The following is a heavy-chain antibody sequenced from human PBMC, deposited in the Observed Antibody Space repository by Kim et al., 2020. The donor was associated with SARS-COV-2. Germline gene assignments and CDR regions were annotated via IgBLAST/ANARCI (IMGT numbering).Heavy chain of an antibody. Sequence: SETLSLTCSVSGGSVSTSSFYWGWIRQPPGKGLEWIVNIYYNGNGSTYYNPSLKSRVTISVDTSRNQFSLKLNSVTAADTAVYYCASYRNAWMGNWFDPWGQGTLVTVSS. J-gene: IGHJ5*02. D-gene: IGHD4-4*01. V-gene: IGHV4-39*01. CDR3: ASYRNAWMGNWFDP. CDR2: IYYNGNGST. CDR1: GGSVSTSSFY.